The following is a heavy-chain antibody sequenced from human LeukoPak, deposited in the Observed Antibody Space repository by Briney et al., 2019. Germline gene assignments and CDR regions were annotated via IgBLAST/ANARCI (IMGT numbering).Heavy chain of an antibody. D-gene: IGHD3-3*01. J-gene: IGHJ4*02. V-gene: IGHV3-23*01. Sequence: PGGSLRLSCAASGFTFSNAWMSWVRQAPGKGLEWVSAISGSGGSTYYADSVKGRFTISRDNSKNTLYLQMNSLRAEDTAVYYCAKAPIYDFWSGSYYFDYWGQGALVTVSS. CDR2: ISGSGGST. CDR3: AKAPIYDFWSGSYYFDY. CDR1: GFTFSNAW.